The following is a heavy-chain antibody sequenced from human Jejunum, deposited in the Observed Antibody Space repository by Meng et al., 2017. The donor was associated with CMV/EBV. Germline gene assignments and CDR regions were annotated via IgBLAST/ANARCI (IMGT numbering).Heavy chain of an antibody. CDR1: FTFNNAW. CDR3: ATAPGYYDSAPFDY. Sequence: FTFNNAWMTWVRQAPGKGLEWVGHIKSKTDGGTTDYAAPVKDRFTNSRDDSKNTLFLQMNSLKTEDTAIYYCATAPGYYDSAPFDYWGQGTLVTVSS. CDR2: IKSKTDGGTT. D-gene: IGHD3-22*01. V-gene: IGHV3-15*01. J-gene: IGHJ4*02.